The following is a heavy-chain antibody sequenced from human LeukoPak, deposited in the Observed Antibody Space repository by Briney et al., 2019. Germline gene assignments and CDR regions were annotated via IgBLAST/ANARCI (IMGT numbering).Heavy chain of an antibody. J-gene: IGHJ3*02. CDR2: IYTSGST. CDR1: GGSISSGSHY. CDR3: AGGTVLLWFGELLPDAFDI. V-gene: IGHV4-61*02. Sequence: SETLSLTCTVSGGSISSGSHYWSWIRQPAGKGLEWIGRIYTSGSTNYNPSLKGRVTISVDTSKNQFSLRLSSVTAADTAVYYCAGGTVLLWFGELLPDAFDICGQGTMVTVSS. D-gene: IGHD3-10*01.